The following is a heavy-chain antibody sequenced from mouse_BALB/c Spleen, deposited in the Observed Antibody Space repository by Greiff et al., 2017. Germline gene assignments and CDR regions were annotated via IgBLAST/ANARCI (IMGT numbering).Heavy chain of an antibody. CDR1: GFAFSSYD. D-gene: IGHD1-2*01. CDR2: ISSGGGST. Sequence: EVKLQESGGGLVKPGGSLKLSCAASGFAFSSYDMSWVRQTPEKRLEWVAYISSGGGSTYYPDTVKGRFTISRYNAKNTLYLQMSSLKSEDTAMYYCARPHYYGPMDYWGQGTSVTVSS. CDR3: ARPHYYGPMDY. J-gene: IGHJ4*01. V-gene: IGHV5-12-1*01.